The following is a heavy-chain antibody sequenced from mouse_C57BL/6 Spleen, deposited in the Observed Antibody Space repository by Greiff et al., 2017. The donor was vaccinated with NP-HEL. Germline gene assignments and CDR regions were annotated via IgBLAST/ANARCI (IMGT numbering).Heavy chain of an antibody. CDR1: GYTFTDYY. Sequence: QVQLQQSGAELVRPGASVKLSCKASGYTFTDYYINWVKQRPGQGLEWIARIYPGSGNTYYNEKFKGKATLTAEKSSSTAYMQLSSLTSEDSAVYFCARAFYDYDEGDYFDYWGQGTTLTVSS. D-gene: IGHD2-4*01. J-gene: IGHJ2*01. CDR3: ARAFYDYDEGDYFDY. CDR2: IYPGSGNT. V-gene: IGHV1-76*01.